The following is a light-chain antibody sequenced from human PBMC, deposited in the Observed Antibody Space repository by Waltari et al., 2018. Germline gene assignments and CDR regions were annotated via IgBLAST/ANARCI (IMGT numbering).Light chain of an antibody. CDR1: NSNAGSND. Sequence: QSVVTQPPSVSGTPGQRVTISCSGSNSNAGSNDVNWYQQLPGTAPKLLIYNNNQRPSGVPDRFSGSKSGSSASLAISGLQSEDEGDYYCASWDDSLTGSWVFGGGTKLTVL. CDR2: NNN. CDR3: ASWDDSLTGSWV. V-gene: IGLV1-44*01. J-gene: IGLJ3*02.